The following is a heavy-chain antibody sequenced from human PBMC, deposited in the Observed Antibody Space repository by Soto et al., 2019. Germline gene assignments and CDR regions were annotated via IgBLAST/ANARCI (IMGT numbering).Heavy chain of an antibody. CDR2: ISSGGGST. V-gene: IGHV3-23*01. CDR3: AKRRSYCSGTRCPMDV. Sequence: PGGSLRLSCAASGFTFSSHAVSWVRQAPGKGLEWVSVISSGGGSTYYADSVKGRFTISRDNSKNTLYLQMNSLRAEDTALYYCAKRRSYCSGTRCPMDVWGKGTTVTVSS. J-gene: IGHJ6*03. CDR1: GFTFSSHA. D-gene: IGHD2-2*01.